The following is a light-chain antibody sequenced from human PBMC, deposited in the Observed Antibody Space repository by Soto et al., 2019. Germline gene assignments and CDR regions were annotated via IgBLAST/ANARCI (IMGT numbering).Light chain of an antibody. CDR3: QQFGTSHPRT. J-gene: IGKJ5*01. V-gene: IGKV3-20*01. Sequence: EIGLTQSPGTLSLSPGERATLSCRASQSVSSIYFAWYQQQPGQAPRLLIYGASSTGTGIPDRFRSSGCGTAFSLTISRLEPEDFAVYYCQQFGTSHPRTFGQGTRLEMK. CDR2: GAS. CDR1: QSVSSIY.